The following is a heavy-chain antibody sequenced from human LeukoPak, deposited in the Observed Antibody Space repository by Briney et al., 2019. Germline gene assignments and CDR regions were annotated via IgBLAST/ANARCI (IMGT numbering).Heavy chain of an antibody. J-gene: IGHJ6*03. V-gene: IGHV4-39*01. CDR2: IYYSGST. Sequence: SETLSLTCTVSGGSISSSSYYWGWIRQPPGKGLEWIGSIYYSGSTYYNPSLKSRVTISVDTSKNQFSLKLSSVTAADTAVYYCARQLYASGTYYAPMDVWGKGTTVTISS. CDR1: GGSISSSSYY. CDR3: ARQLYASGTYYAPMDV. D-gene: IGHD3-10*01.